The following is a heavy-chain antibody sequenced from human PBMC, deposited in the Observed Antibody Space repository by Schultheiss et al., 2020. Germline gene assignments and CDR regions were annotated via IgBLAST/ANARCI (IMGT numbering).Heavy chain of an antibody. CDR1: GFSFTSYG. D-gene: IGHD6-19*01. CDR2: IWYDGVNK. CDR3: ARAPSDFQKTGWFVFDH. Sequence: GGSLRLSCAASGFSFTSYGMFWVRQATGKGPEWVAAIWYDGVNKNYADSVKGRFTISRDNVKTSLSLQLSSLRDDDTAVYYCARAPSDFQKTGWFVFDHWGQGTLVTVSS. V-gene: IGHV3-33*07. J-gene: IGHJ4*02.